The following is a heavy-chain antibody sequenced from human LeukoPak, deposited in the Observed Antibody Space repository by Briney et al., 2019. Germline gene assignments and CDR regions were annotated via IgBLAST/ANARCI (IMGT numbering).Heavy chain of an antibody. J-gene: IGHJ5*02. V-gene: IGHV4-34*01. D-gene: IGHD3-9*01. CDR1: GGSFSGYY. CDR3: ARGPKDYDITWNNWFDP. Sequence: SETLSLTCAVYGGSFSGYYWSWIRQPPGKGLEWIGSIYHSGSTYYNPSLKSRVTISVDTSKNQFSLKLSSVTAADTAVYYCARGPKDYDITWNNWFDPWGQGTLVTVSS. CDR2: IYHSGST.